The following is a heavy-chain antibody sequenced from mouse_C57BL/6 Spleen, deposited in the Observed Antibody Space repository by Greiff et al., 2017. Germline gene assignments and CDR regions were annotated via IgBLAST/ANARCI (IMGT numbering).Heavy chain of an antibody. V-gene: IGHV1-64*01. J-gene: IGHJ1*03. CDR2: IHPNSGST. CDR1: GYTFTSYW. D-gene: IGHD1-1*01. Sequence: QVQLQQPGAELVKPGASVKLSCKASGYTFTSYWMHWVKQRPGQGLEWIGKIHPNSGSTNYNEKFKSKATLTVDKSSSTAYMQLSSRRAEYSAVYYCARYYGSSYGWYCDDRGRGTTVTVSS. CDR3: ARYYGSSYGWYCDD.